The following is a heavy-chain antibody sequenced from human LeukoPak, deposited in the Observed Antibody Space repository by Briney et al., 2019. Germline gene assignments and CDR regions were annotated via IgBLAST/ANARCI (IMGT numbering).Heavy chain of an antibody. J-gene: IGHJ4*02. CDR1: GFTFSSYW. CDR3: AKRIVGATTIS. CDR2: IASDGSST. V-gene: IGHV3-74*01. Sequence: PGGSLRLSCAASGFTFSSYWMNWVRQAPGKGLVWVSRIASDGSSTAYADSVKGRFTISRDNSKNTLYLQMNSLRVEDTAVYYCAKRIVGATTISWGQGTLVTVSS. D-gene: IGHD1-26*01.